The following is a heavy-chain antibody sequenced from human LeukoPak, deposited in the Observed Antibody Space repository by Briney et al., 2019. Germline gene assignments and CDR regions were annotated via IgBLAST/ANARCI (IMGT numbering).Heavy chain of an antibody. D-gene: IGHD5-18*01. V-gene: IGHV3-30*04. CDR1: GFTFSSHV. CDR2: ISYDGINK. Sequence: GSLRLSCAASGFTFSSHVMHWVRQAPGKGLEWVAVISYDGINKHYTDSVKGRFTISRDNTKNTLYLQMNSLRAEDTAVYYSVIRGYSNFYWGQGTLVTVSS. J-gene: IGHJ4*02. CDR3: VIRGYSNFY.